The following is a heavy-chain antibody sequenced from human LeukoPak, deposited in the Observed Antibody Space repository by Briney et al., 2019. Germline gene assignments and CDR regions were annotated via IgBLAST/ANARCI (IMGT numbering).Heavy chain of an antibody. CDR2: VCSSGGIT. V-gene: IGHV3-23*01. Sequence: GGSLRLSCAASGFTVNNYAMTWVRQAPGKGLEWVSHVCSSGGITYYADPVKGRFTISRDNSKNTVYLQMNSLRAEDTAVYDCAKTTAGNSSGRYPGWPVDYWGQGTLVTVSS. CDR1: GFTVNNYA. J-gene: IGHJ4*02. CDR3: AKTTAGNSSGRYPGWPVDY. D-gene: IGHD6-19*01.